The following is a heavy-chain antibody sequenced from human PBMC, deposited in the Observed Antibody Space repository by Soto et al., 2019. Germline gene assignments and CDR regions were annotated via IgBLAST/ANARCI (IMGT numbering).Heavy chain of an antibody. CDR1: GVSISSSDYC. CDR2: IDYNGVT. V-gene: IGHV4-39*02. CDR3: GRVLVAATRHTGPDY. Sequence: SETLSLTCSVSGVSISSSDYCWAWIRQPPGKGLEWIGSIDYNGVTYSNPSLKGRVTISKDTSKNKFSLQLTSVTAADTAFYYCGRVLVAATRHTGPDYWGQGTQVTVSS. D-gene: IGHD2-15*01. J-gene: IGHJ4*02.